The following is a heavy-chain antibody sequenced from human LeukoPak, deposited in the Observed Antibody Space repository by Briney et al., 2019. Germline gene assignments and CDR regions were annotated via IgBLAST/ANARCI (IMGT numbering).Heavy chain of an antibody. Sequence: SQTLSLTCVISGDSVSSNSAAWNWIRQSPSRGLVWLGRTYYRSKWHYDYAVSVKSRITINPDTSKNQFSLHLDSVTPEDTAVYYCAGYSYGVRPSWGQGTLVSVSS. J-gene: IGHJ5*02. CDR1: GDSVSSNSAA. V-gene: IGHV6-1*01. CDR3: AGYSYGVRPS. D-gene: IGHD5-18*01. CDR2: TYYRSKWHY.